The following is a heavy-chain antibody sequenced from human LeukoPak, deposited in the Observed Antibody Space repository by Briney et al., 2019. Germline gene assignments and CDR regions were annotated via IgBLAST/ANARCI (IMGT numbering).Heavy chain of an antibody. CDR2: IYTSGST. D-gene: IGHD3-22*01. J-gene: IGHJ4*02. CDR3: ARDQSDYYDSSGYPFDY. Sequence: SETLSLTCTVSGGSISSGSYYWSWIRQPAGKGLEWIGRIYTSGSTNYNPSLKSRVTISVDTSKNQFSLKLSSVTAADTAVYYCARDQSDYYDSSGYPFDYWGQGTLVTVSS. CDR1: GGSISSGSYY. V-gene: IGHV4-61*02.